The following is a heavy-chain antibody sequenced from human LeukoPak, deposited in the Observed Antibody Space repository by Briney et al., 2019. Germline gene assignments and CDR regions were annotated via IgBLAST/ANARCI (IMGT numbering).Heavy chain of an antibody. J-gene: IGHJ3*02. Sequence: PGGSLRLSCAASGFTFSSYAMSWVRQAPGKGLEWVSAISGSGGSTYYADSVKGRFTISRDNSKNTLYLQMNSLRAEDTAVYYCANLPNYYDSNGYYYPPAAFDIWGQGTMVTVSS. CDR2: ISGSGGST. V-gene: IGHV3-23*01. CDR1: GFTFSSYA. D-gene: IGHD3-22*01. CDR3: ANLPNYYDSNGYYYPPAAFDI.